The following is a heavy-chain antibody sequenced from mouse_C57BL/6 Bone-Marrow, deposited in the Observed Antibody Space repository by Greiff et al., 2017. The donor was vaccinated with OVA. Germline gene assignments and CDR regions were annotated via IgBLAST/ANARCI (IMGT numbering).Heavy chain of an antibody. V-gene: IGHV5-6*01. Sequence: EVQVVESGGDLVKPGGSLKLSCAASGFTFSSYGMSWVRQTPDKRLEWVATISSGGSYTYSPDSVQGRFTISRDNAKNTLYLQMSSLKSEDTAMYYCARGRGRPGFAYWGQGTLVTVSA. CDR1: GFTFSSYG. J-gene: IGHJ3*01. D-gene: IGHD1-2*01. CDR3: ARGRGRPGFAY. CDR2: ISSGGSYT.